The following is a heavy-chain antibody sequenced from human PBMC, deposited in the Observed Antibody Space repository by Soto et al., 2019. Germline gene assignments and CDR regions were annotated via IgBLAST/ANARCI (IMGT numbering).Heavy chain of an antibody. J-gene: IGHJ5*02. Sequence: SETLSLTCTVSGGSISSSSYYWGWIRQPPGKGLEWIGSIYYSGSTYYNPSLKSRVTISVDTSKNQFSRKLSSVTAADTAVYYCARHGGIYDYGDYGWFDPWGQGTLVTVSS. CDR3: ARHGGIYDYGDYGWFDP. CDR1: GGSISSSSYY. V-gene: IGHV4-39*01. CDR2: IYYSGST. D-gene: IGHD4-17*01.